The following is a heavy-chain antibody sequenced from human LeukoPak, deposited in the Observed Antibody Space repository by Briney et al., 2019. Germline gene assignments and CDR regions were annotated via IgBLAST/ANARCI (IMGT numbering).Heavy chain of an antibody. V-gene: IGHV1-2*02. CDR3: AXXFWDSSGWFPDY. CDR2: INPNSGGT. D-gene: IGHD6-19*01. J-gene: IGHJ4*02. CDR1: GYTFTGYY. Sequence: GASVKVSCKASGYTFTGYYMHWVRQAPGQGLEWMGWINPNSGGTNYAQKFQGRVTMTRDTSISTAYMELSRLRSDDTAVYYCAXXFWDSSGWFPDYWGQGTLVTVSS.